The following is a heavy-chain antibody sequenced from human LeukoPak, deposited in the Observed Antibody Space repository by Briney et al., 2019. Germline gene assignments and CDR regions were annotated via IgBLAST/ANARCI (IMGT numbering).Heavy chain of an antibody. D-gene: IGHD2-2*01. CDR1: GGSFGGYY. Sequence: SETLSLTCAVCGGSFGGYYWSWIRQPPGKGLEWIGEINHSGSTNYNPSLKSRVTISVDTSKNQFSLKLSSVTAADTAVYYCAREDCSSTSCAIDYWGQGTLVTVSS. CDR3: AREDCSSTSCAIDY. CDR2: INHSGST. J-gene: IGHJ4*02. V-gene: IGHV4-34*01.